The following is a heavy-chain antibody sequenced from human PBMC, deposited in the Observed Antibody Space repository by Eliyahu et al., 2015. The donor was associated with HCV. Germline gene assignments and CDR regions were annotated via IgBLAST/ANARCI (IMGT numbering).Heavy chain of an antibody. CDR1: GYSFTSYW. Sequence: EVQLVQSGAEVKKPGESLKISCKGSGYSFTSYWIGWVRQMPGKGLEWMGIIYPGXXDTRYSPSFQGQVTISADKSISTAYLQWSSLKASDTAMYYCARRKAAAGTTWYFDLWGRGTLVTVSS. CDR3: ARRKAAAGTTWYFDL. J-gene: IGHJ2*01. CDR2: IYPGXXDT. D-gene: IGHD6-13*01. V-gene: IGHV5-51*03.